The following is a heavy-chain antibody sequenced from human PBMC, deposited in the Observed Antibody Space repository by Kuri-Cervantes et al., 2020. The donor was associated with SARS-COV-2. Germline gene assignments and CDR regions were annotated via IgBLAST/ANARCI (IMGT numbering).Heavy chain of an antibody. V-gene: IGHV1-69*13. Sequence: SVKVSCKTSGCSFRTFIISWVRQAPGQGLEWMGGISPLFGEANYAQKFQGRVTITADESTSTVYMEVSSLRFEDTAVYYCTKEKGNTYGFDYWGQGTLVTVSS. D-gene: IGHD5-18*01. CDR3: TKEKGNTYGFDY. CDR1: GCSFRTFI. CDR2: ISPLFGEA. J-gene: IGHJ4*02.